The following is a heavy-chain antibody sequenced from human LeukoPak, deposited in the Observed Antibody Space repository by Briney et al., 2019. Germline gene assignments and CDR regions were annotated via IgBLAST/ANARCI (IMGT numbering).Heavy chain of an antibody. Sequence: GGSLRLSCAASGFTFSNAWMSWVRQAPGKGLEWVANIKQDGSEQYYVDSVKGRFTISRDNAKNSLYLQMNSLRAEDTAVYYCARAHTSGWYFDYWGQGTLVTVSS. J-gene: IGHJ4*02. CDR3: ARAHTSGWYFDY. CDR1: GFTFSNAW. V-gene: IGHV3-7*01. CDR2: IKQDGSEQ. D-gene: IGHD6-19*01.